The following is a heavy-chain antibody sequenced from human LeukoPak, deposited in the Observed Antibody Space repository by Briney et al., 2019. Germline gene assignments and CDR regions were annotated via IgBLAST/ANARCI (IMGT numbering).Heavy chain of an antibody. J-gene: IGHJ4*02. CDR3: ARGLFRSKGELGD. Sequence: GGSLRLSCAASGFTFSSYSMNWVRQAPGKGLEWVSSISSSSSYIYYADSVKGRFTISRDNAKNSLYLLMNSLRAEDTAVYYCARGLFRSKGELGDWGQGTLVTVSS. V-gene: IGHV3-21*01. D-gene: IGHD1-26*01. CDR1: GFTFSSYS. CDR2: ISSSSSYI.